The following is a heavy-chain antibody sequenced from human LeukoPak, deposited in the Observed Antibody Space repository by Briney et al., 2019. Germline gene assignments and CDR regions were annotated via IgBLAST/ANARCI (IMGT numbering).Heavy chain of an antibody. CDR3: ARGPYVIDY. V-gene: IGHV3-7*01. D-gene: IGHD2-21*01. Sequence: GGSLRLSCAASGFSFSNYWMGWVRQAPGKRPEWVANMNIDGSERYYADSVKGRFTISRDNARNSVFLQMSGLRVEDTAVYYCARGPYVIDYWGQGTLVTVSS. CDR1: GFSFSNYW. J-gene: IGHJ4*02. CDR2: MNIDGSER.